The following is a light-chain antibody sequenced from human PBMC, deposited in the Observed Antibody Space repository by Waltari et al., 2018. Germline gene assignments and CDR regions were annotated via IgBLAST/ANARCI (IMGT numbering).Light chain of an antibody. Sequence: DIQMTQSPSSLSASVGDRVTITCRASQSISSNINWYQQKPGKAPKLLIYAASSLQSGVPSRFSGSGSGTDFTLTISSLQPEDFATYYCQQSYSTPPTFGQGTKVEIK. CDR2: AAS. CDR3: QQSYSTPPT. CDR1: QSISSN. V-gene: IGKV1-39*01. J-gene: IGKJ1*01.